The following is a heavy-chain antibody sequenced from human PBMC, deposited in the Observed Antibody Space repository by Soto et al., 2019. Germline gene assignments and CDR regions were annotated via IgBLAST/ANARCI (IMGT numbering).Heavy chain of an antibody. D-gene: IGHD3-3*01. J-gene: IGHJ6*02. Sequence: GGSLRLSCAASGFTFSDCAVSWVRQAPGKGLEWVSGISVSGSSTYYADSVKGRFTISRDDAENSLFLQMNSLRDEDTATYFCARLYYDYVWGQGTTVTVSS. CDR1: GFTFSDCA. CDR3: ARLYYDYV. V-gene: IGHV3-23*01. CDR2: ISVSGSST.